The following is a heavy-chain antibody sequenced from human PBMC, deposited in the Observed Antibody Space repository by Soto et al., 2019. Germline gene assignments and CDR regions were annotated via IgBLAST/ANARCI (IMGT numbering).Heavy chain of an antibody. V-gene: IGHV3-7*01. CDR2: INEDGSEK. CDR1: GFTFSRHW. CDR3: ARDGGQLEDYFDY. J-gene: IGHJ4*02. Sequence: GGSLRLSCAASGFTFSRHWMSWVRQAPGKGLEWVANINEDGSEKYYVDSVKGRFTISRDNAKNSLYLQMNSLRAEDTAHYYCARDGGQLEDYFDYWGRGTLVTV. D-gene: IGHD1-1*01.